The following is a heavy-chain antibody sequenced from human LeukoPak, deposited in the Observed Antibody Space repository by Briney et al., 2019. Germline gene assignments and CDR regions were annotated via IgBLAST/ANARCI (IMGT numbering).Heavy chain of an antibody. CDR2: ISSSSSSI. V-gene: IGHV3-48*04. CDR3: ASILHSGSFYPPY. CDR1: GFTFSSYG. J-gene: IGHJ4*02. D-gene: IGHD1-26*01. Sequence: PGGSLRLSCAASGFTFSSYGMHWVRQAPGKGLEWVSYISSSSSSINYADSVKGRFTISRDNAKNSLYLQMSSLRAEDTAVYYCASILHSGSFYPPYWGQGTLVTVSS.